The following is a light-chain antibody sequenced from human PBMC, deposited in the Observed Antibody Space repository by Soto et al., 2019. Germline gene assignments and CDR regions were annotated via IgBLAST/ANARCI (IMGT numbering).Light chain of an antibody. CDR3: QHYGSSPPIT. CDR2: GAS. V-gene: IGKV3-20*01. CDR1: QSVSSTY. Sequence: EIVLTQSPGTLSLSPGERATLSCRTSQSVSSTYLVWYQQTPSQAPRLLIYGASSRATGIPDRFSGSGSGTDFTLTINRLEPEDFAVYYCQHYGSSPPITFGQGTRLEIK. J-gene: IGKJ5*01.